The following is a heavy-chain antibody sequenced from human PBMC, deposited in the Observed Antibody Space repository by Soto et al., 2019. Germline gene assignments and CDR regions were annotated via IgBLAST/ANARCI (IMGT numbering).Heavy chain of an antibody. CDR3: AKTQDAIAVAGDFDY. Sequence: GSLRLSCAASGFTFSSYAMSWVRQAPGKGLDWVSAISGSGGSTYYADSVKGRFTISRDNSKNTLYLQMNSLRAEDTAVYYCAKTQDAIAVAGDFDYWGQGXLVTVHS. V-gene: IGHV3-23*01. CDR1: GFTFSSYA. D-gene: IGHD6-19*01. CDR2: ISGSGGST. J-gene: IGHJ4*02.